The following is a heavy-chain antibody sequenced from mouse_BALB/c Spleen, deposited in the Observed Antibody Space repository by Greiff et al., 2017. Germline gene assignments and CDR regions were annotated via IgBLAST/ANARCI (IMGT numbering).Heavy chain of an antibody. Sequence: QVQLKQSGPGLVAPSQSLSITCTVSGFSLTSYGVHWVRQPPGKGLEWLGVIWAGGSTNYNSALMSRLSISKDNSKSQVFLKMNSLQTDDTAMYYCARDVYITRFAYWGQGTLVTVSA. V-gene: IGHV2-9*02. J-gene: IGHJ3*01. CDR1: GFSLTSYG. D-gene: IGHD1-1*01. CDR3: ARDVYITRFAY. CDR2: IWAGGST.